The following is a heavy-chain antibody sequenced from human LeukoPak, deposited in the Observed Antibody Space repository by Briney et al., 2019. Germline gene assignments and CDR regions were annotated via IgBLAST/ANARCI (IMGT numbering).Heavy chain of an antibody. J-gene: IGHJ4*02. CDR3: AKVSRQWLVSTFDY. Sequence: SLRLSCAASGFTFDDYAMHWVRQAPGKGLEWVSGISWNSGSIGYADSVKGRFTISRDNAKNSLYLQMNSLRAEDTALYYCAKVSRQWLVSTFDYWGQGTLVTVSS. CDR2: ISWNSGSI. D-gene: IGHD6-19*01. CDR1: GFTFDDYA. V-gene: IGHV3-9*01.